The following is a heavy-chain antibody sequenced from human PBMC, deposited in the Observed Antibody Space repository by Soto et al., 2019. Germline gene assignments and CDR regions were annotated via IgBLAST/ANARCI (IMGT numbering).Heavy chain of an antibody. J-gene: IGHJ5*02. CDR3: LKGGWLDD. Sequence: EVQLLESGGGLIQPGGSLRLSCAASGFPFSTYEMTWARQSPGKGLEWVAFITSSGGPTYYADSVRGRFTISRDNSKNTLYLQMDSLRVEDTARYYWLKGGWLDDWGQGTLVTVSS. V-gene: IGHV3-23*01. CDR2: ITSSGGPT. CDR1: GFPFSTYE.